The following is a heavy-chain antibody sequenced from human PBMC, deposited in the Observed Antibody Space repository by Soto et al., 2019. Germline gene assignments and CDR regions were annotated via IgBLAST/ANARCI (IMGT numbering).Heavy chain of an antibody. V-gene: IGHV1-69*01. CDR3: ATELGENPASPFDA. CDR1: GVTFSSET. Sequence: QVQLVQSGADVKKPGSSLKVSCQASGVTFSSETLGWVRQAPGQGLEWVGGIIPLFGTASYAQKFQGRVAITADESTSTVYMELSSLRSDDTAVYFCATELGENPASPFDAWGQGTLVTVSS. CDR2: IIPLFGTA. D-gene: IGHD3-10*01. J-gene: IGHJ4*02.